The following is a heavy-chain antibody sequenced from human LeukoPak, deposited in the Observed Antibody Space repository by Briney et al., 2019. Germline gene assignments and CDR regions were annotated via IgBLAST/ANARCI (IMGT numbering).Heavy chain of an antibody. D-gene: IGHD6-19*01. CDR2: INHSGST. CDR1: GFTFSSYA. Sequence: GSLRLSCAASGFTFSSYAMSWVRQAPGKGLEWIGEINHSGSTNYNPSLKSRVTISVDTSKNQFSLKLSSVTAADTAVYYCARGRIAVAGTFDYWGQGTLVTVSS. J-gene: IGHJ4*02. V-gene: IGHV4-34*01. CDR3: ARGRIAVAGTFDY.